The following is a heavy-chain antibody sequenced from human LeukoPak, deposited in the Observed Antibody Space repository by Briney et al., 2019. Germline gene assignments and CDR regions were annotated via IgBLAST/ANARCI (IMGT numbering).Heavy chain of an antibody. CDR1: GFTFSSYS. CDR3: AKGGCASTSCYSLDY. CDR2: IWSDGTNK. Sequence: GGSLRLSCAASGFTFSSYSMHWVRQAPGKGLEWVAFIWSDGTNKNYADSVKGRFTISRDNSRNTLYLQINSLTAEDTALFYCAKGGCASTSCYSLDYWGQGTLVTVSS. J-gene: IGHJ4*02. D-gene: IGHD2-2*01. V-gene: IGHV3-30*02.